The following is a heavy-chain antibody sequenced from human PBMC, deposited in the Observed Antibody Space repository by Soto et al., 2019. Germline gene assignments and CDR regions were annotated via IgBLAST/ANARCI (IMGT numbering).Heavy chain of an antibody. D-gene: IGHD2-15*01. J-gene: IGHJ3*02. V-gene: IGHV1-46*01. CDR2: INPGGGGT. CDR3: AREDAANGGGFDM. Sequence: QVQVVQSGAEVKKPGASVKVSCKASAYTFTHFSMHWVRQAPGHGPEWMGMINPGGGGTRYAQKFQGRVTVTRETSTTTVYMELSSLRYEDTAVYYCAREDAANGGGFDMWGQGTMVTVSS. CDR1: AYTFTHFS.